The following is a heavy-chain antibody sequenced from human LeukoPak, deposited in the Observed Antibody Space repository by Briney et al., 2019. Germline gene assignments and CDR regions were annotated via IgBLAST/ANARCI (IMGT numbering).Heavy chain of an antibody. CDR3: ARDGTYTDYDPDFDY. V-gene: IGHV3-7*04. CDR2: IKQDGSEK. CDR1: GFTLSTYW. Sequence: GGSLRLSCPASGFTLSTYWMSWVRQAPGKGLEWVANIKQDGSEKYYVDSVKGRFTISRDNAKNSLFLQMNSLRAEDTAVYYCARDGTYTDYDPDFDYWGQGTHVTVSS. J-gene: IGHJ4*02. D-gene: IGHD5-12*01.